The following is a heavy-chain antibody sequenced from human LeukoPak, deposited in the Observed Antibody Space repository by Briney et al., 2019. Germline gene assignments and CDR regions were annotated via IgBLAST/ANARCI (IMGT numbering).Heavy chain of an antibody. D-gene: IGHD2-15*01. J-gene: IGHJ4*02. CDR1: GFTFDDYT. Sequence: GGSLRLSCAASGFTFDDYTMHWVRQGPGKCLEWVSPISWDGGSTYYADSVKGRFTISRDNSKNSLYLQMNSLRTEDTALYYCVKALGYCSGGSCYFDYWGQGTLVTVSS. V-gene: IGHV3-43*01. CDR3: VKALGYCSGGSCYFDY. CDR2: ISWDGGST.